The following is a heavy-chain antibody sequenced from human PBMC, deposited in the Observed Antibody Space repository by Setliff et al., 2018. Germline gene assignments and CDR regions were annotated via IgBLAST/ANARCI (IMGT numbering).Heavy chain of an antibody. V-gene: IGHV4-30-4*08. CDR1: GGSISSGDYY. J-gene: IGHJ4*02. Sequence: SETLSLTCTVSGGSISSGDYYWTWIRQPPGKGLEWIGFIYYSGNTFYNPSLKSRLTISVDTSKNLFSLKLSSVTAADTAVYYCARQLYYYGTPGYFDYWGQGTLV. CDR3: ARQLYYYGTPGYFDY. CDR2: IYYSGNT. D-gene: IGHD3-10*01.